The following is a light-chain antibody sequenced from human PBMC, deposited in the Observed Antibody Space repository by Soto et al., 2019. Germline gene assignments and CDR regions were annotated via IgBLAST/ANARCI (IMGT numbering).Light chain of an antibody. CDR1: QSISISY. J-gene: IGKJ1*01. V-gene: IGKV3-20*01. Sequence: EIVLTQSPGTLSWSPGERATLSCRASQSISISYLAWYQQKPGQAPRLLLYGASTRANGIPDRFSGSGSGTDFTLTISRLEPEDFAVYYCEQYGSSPRTFGQGTKVEIK. CDR2: GAS. CDR3: EQYGSSPRT.